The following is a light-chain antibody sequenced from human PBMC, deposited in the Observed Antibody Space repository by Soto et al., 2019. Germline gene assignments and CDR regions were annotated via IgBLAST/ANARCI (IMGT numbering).Light chain of an antibody. CDR1: QVITSY. V-gene: IGKV1-9*01. J-gene: IGKJ4*01. CDR3: QQLYSHPLT. Sequence: DIQMTQSPSTLSASVGDRVTITCRASQVITSYLAWYQQRPGKAPRLLIYSASTLQSGVPSRFSGSGYGTDFSLTISNLQPEDFATYYCQQLYSHPLTFGGGTKVDIK. CDR2: SAS.